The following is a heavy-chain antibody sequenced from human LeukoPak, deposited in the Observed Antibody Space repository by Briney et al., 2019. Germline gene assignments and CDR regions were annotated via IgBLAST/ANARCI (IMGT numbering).Heavy chain of an antibody. CDR1: GGSLSSYY. CDR2: IHYSGST. CDR3: ARLSPYPGVWASDY. Sequence: PSETLSLTCTVSGGSLSSYYWSWIRQPPGKALEWIGYIHYSGSTNYNPSLKSRVTISVDTSKDQFSLKLSSVTATDTAVYYCARLSPYPGVWASDYWGQGTLVTVSS. J-gene: IGHJ4*02. D-gene: IGHD6-13*01. V-gene: IGHV4-59*08.